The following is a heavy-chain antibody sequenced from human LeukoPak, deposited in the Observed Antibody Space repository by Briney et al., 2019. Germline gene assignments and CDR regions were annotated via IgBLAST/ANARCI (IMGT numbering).Heavy chain of an antibody. J-gene: IGHJ4*02. Sequence: GGSLRLSCVVSGFTVSNNYMSWVRQAPGKGLEWVSVIYAGGSTYYADSVRGRFTISRHNSKNTLYLQMNSLRAEDTAVYYCARESAAGTCDYWGQGTLVTVSS. V-gene: IGHV3-53*01. CDR3: ARESAAGTCDY. CDR1: GFTVSNNY. CDR2: IYAGGST. D-gene: IGHD6-13*01.